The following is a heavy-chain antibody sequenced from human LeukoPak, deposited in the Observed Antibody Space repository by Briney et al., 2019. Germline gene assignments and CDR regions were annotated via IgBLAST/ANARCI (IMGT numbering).Heavy chain of an antibody. Sequence: GGSLRLSCAASGFTFSSYAMSWVRQAPGQGLEWVSGISGSGGSTYYADSVQGRFTISRDNSKNTQYLQMNSLRAEDTAVYYCAKWEYCSGGSCYSGFDYWGQGTLVTVSS. CDR2: ISGSGGST. CDR3: AKWEYCSGGSCYSGFDY. V-gene: IGHV3-23*01. J-gene: IGHJ4*02. D-gene: IGHD2-15*01. CDR1: GFTFSSYA.